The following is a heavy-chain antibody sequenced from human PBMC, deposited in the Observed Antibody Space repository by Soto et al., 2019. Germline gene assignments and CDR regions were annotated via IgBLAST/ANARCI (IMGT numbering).Heavy chain of an antibody. CDR2: TNSDGSST. D-gene: IGHD2-15*01. CDR1: GFTFSNYW. CDR3: ARDQGSCSGGSCYVAGY. J-gene: IGHJ4*02. V-gene: IGHV3-74*01. Sequence: EVQLVESGGGLVQPGGSPRLSCAASGFTFSNYWMHWVRQVPGKGLVWVSRTNSDGSSTGYADSVMGRFTISRDNAKNTVYLQINSLRAEDTAVYYCARDQGSCSGGSCYVAGYWGQGTLVTVSS.